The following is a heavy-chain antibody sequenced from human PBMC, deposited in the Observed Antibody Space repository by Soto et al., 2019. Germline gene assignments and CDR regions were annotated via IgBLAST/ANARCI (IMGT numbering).Heavy chain of an antibody. CDR1: GGSISSGDYY. J-gene: IGHJ6*02. CDR2: IYYSGST. D-gene: IGHD3-3*01. Sequence: SETLSLTCTVSGGSISSGDYYWSWIRQPPGKGLEWIGYIYYSGSTYYNPSLKSRVTISVDTSKNQFSLKLSSVTAADTAVYYCARDNILGILYGGMDVWGQGTTVTVYS. CDR3: ARDNILGILYGGMDV. V-gene: IGHV4-30-4*01.